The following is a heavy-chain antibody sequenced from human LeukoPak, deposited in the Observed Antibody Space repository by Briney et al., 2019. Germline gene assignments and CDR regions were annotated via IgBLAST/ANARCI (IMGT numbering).Heavy chain of an antibody. D-gene: IGHD3-3*01. J-gene: IGHJ4*02. CDR1: GFTFSSYG. Sequence: RGSLRLSCAASGFTFSSYGMHWVRQAPGKGLEWVAVISYDGSNKYYADSVKGRFTISRDNSKNTLYLQMNSLRAEDTAVYYCARAQRGEHFGVVSGPFDYWGQGTLVTVSS. CDR3: ARAQRGEHFGVVSGPFDY. CDR2: ISYDGSNK. V-gene: IGHV3-30*03.